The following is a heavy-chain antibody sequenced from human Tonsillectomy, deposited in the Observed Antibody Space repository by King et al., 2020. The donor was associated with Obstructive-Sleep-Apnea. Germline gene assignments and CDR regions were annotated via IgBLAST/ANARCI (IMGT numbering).Heavy chain of an antibody. J-gene: IGHJ6*02. D-gene: IGHD1/OR15-1a*01. V-gene: IGHV3-23*04. CDR3: VKGGGTTTYYGMNV. CDR2: ISGSGVSR. CDR1: GFTFSTYA. Sequence: VQLVESGGGLVQPGGSLRLSCAASGFTFSTYAMTWVRQAPGKGLEWVSAISGSGVSRYYADSVKGRLTISRDNSKNTLYLQMNSPRVEDTAVYYCVKGGGTTTYYGMNVWGQGTTVTVSS.